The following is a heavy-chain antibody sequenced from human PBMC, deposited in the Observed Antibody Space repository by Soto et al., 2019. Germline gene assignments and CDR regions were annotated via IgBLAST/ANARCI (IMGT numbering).Heavy chain of an antibody. D-gene: IGHD3-16*01. CDR2: ISYDGSNK. V-gene: IGHV3-30-3*01. CDR3: ARDQGMITFGTPENWFDP. J-gene: IGHJ5*02. CDR1: GFTFSSYA. Sequence: QVQLVESGGGVVQPGRSLRLSCAASGFTFSSYAMHWVRQAPGKGLEWVVVISYDGSNKYYADSVKGRFTISRDNSKNTLYLQMNSLRAEDTAVYYCARDQGMITFGTPENWFDPWGQGTLVTVSS.